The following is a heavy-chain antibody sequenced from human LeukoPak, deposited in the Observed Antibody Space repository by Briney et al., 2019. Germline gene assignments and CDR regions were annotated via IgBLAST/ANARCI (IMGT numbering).Heavy chain of an antibody. CDR1: GGTFSIYA. J-gene: IGHJ3*02. V-gene: IGHV1-69*01. CDR2: IIPIFGTA. Sequence: SSVKVSCKASGGTFSIYAISWVRQAPGQGLEWMGGIIPIFGTANYTQKFQGRVTITADESTSTAYMELSSLRSEDTAVYYCARQGELGAFDIWGQGTMVTVSS. D-gene: IGHD6-13*01. CDR3: ARQGELGAFDI.